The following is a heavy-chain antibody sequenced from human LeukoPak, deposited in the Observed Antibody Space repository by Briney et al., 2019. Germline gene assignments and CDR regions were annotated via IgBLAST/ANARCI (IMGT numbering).Heavy chain of an antibody. J-gene: IGHJ6*02. Sequence: GGSLRLSCAASGFTFISYGMHWVRQAPGKGLEWVAVISYDGSNKYCADSVKGRFTISGDNSKNTLYLQMNSLRAEDTAVFFFFKQKTAYEMDVWGQGTTVTVSS. V-gene: IGHV3-30*03. CDR3: FKQKTAYEMDV. CDR1: GFTFISYG. CDR2: ISYDGSNK. D-gene: IGHD2-21*01.